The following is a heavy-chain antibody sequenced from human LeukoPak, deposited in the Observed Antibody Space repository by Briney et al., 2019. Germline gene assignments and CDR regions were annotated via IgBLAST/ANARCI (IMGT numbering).Heavy chain of an antibody. CDR2: ISYDGSDK. D-gene: IGHD1-7*01. V-gene: IGHV3-30-3*01. Sequence: GGSLRLSCAASRFTFTSYHMHWVRQAPGKGLEWVALISYDGSDKYYTDSVRGRFTISRDNSKNTIYLQMDSLRAEDTAIYYCARDYWWNYDYWGQGTLVTVSS. J-gene: IGHJ4*02. CDR1: RFTFTSYH. CDR3: ARDYWWNYDY.